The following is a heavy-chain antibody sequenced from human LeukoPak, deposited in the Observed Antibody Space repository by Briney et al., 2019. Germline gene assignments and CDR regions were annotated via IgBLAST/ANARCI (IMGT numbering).Heavy chain of an antibody. J-gene: IGHJ5*02. CDR2: INQDGSEK. CDR1: GFTFSSYW. V-gene: IGHV3-7*01. Sequence: GGSLRLSCAASGFTFSSYWMSWVRQVPGKGLEWVANINQDGSEKYYVDSVKGRFTISRDNAKNSLYLQMNSLRAEDTAVYYCAREGCSGGSCYHNWFDPWGQGTLVTVSS. D-gene: IGHD2-15*01. CDR3: AREGCSGGSCYHNWFDP.